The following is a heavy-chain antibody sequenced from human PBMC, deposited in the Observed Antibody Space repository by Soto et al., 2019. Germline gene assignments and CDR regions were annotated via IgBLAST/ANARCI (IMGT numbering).Heavy chain of an antibody. CDR3: VWDRGAVWGNYPNRAPKFDS. CDR2: IYHSGSA. J-gene: IGHJ4*02. V-gene: IGHV4-4*02. CDR1: GASITSENW. D-gene: IGHD3-16*01. Sequence: SETLSLTCTVSGASITSENWWSWVRQPPGKGLVWMGEIYHSGSANYNPSLKSRATISLDKSKSQFSLKLTSVTAADKAIFYCVWDRGAVWGNYPNRAPKFDSWGQGTPVTVSS.